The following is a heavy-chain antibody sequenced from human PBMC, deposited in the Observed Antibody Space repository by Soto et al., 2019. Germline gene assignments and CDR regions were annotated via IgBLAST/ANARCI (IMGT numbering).Heavy chain of an antibody. D-gene: IGHD2-2*01. J-gene: IGHJ6*02. CDR1: GGSISCYY. CDR3: SRVGCSNSKCYTRGMDV. Sequence: PSETLSLTCTVSGGSISCYYWSWFRQPAGKGLEWVGRIYSDGTTNYSPSLKSRVTMSLDTSKDQFSLHLNSVTAADTAVYYCSRVGCSNSKCYTRGMDVWGQGTTVTVSS. CDR2: IYSDGTT. V-gene: IGHV4-4*07.